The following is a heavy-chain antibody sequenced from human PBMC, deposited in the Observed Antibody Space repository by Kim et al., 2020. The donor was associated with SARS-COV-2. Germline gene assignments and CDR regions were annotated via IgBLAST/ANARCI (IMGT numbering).Heavy chain of an antibody. V-gene: IGHV3-7*03. Sequence: GGSLRLSCAASGFTFSTYWMTWVRQAPGKGLEWVATVTQDGREKYYVDSVKGRFTISRDNAKNLMYLQMTSLRAEDTAAYYCTRSISHWGQGTLVTVPS. D-gene: IGHD3-10*01. CDR1: GFTFSTYW. CDR2: VTQDGREK. CDR3: TRSISH. J-gene: IGHJ4*02.